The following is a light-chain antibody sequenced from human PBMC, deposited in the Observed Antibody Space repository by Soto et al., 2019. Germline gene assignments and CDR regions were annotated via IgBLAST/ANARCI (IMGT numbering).Light chain of an antibody. J-gene: IGLJ1*01. CDR2: DVT. CDR1: SSDVGGYNY. CDR3: CSYAGSSTYV. Sequence: SVLTQPRSVSGSPGQSVTISCTGTSSDVGGYNYVSWYKQHPGKAPKFMIYDVTKRPSGVPDRFSGSKSGNTAALTISGLQAEDEAVYYCCSYAGSSTYVFGTGTKVTV. V-gene: IGLV2-11*01.